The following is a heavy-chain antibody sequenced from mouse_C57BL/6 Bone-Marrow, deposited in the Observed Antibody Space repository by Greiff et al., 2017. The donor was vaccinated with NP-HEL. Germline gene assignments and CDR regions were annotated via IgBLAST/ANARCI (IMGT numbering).Heavy chain of an antibody. D-gene: IGHD1-1*01. CDR3: ARSYYYGGAMDY. Sequence: EVQLQQSGPELVKPGASVKISCKASGYTFTDYYMNWVKQSHGKSLEWIGDINPNNGGTSYNQKFKGKATLTVDKSSSTAYMELRSLTSEDSAVYYWARSYYYGGAMDYWGQGTSVTVSS. J-gene: IGHJ4*01. V-gene: IGHV1-26*01. CDR1: GYTFTDYY. CDR2: INPNNGGT.